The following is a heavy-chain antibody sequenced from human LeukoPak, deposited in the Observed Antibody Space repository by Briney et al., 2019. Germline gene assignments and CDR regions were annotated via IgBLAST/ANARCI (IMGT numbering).Heavy chain of an antibody. D-gene: IGHD2-2*02. CDR1: GGTFSSYA. V-gene: IGHV1-69*13. J-gene: IGHJ3*01. CDR3: ARAVVPAATPDXFXX. Sequence: SVKVSCKASGGTFSSYAISWVRQAPGQGLEWMGGIIPIFGTANYAQKFQGRVTITADESTSTAYMELSSLRSEDTAGYYCARAVVPAATPDXFXXWGQXXMVT. CDR2: IIPIFGTA.